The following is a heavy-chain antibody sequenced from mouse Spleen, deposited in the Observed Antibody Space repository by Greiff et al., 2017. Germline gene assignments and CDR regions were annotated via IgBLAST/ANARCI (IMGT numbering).Heavy chain of an antibody. J-gene: IGHJ2*01. CDR3: ARHKTTVVGDY. Sequence: EVMLVESGGGLVKPGGSLKLSCAASGFTFSSYAMSWVRQTPEKRLEWVATISSGGSYTYYPDSVKGRFTISRDNAKNTLYLQMSSLRSEDTAMYYCARHKTTVVGDYWGQGTTLTVSS. CDR1: GFTFSSYA. V-gene: IGHV5-9-1*01. CDR2: ISSGGSYT. D-gene: IGHD1-1*01.